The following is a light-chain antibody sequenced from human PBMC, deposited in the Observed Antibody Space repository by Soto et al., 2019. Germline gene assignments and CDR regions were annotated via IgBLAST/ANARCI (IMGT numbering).Light chain of an antibody. J-gene: IGLJ1*01. CDR1: SSDVGTYNY. CDR3: FSPTSSTSSATLYV. CDR2: DVT. V-gene: IGLV2-14*01. Sequence: QPVLTQPASVSGSPGQSITISCTGRSSDVGTYNYVSWYQQRPGNAPRLMTYDVTDRPSGVSNRFSGSKSGNTASLTISGLQAEDEGDYYCFSPTSSTSSATLYVFGTGTKLTVL.